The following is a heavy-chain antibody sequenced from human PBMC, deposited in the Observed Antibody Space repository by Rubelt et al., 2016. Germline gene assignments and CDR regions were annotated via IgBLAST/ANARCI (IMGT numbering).Heavy chain of an antibody. CDR1: GGTFSSYA. D-gene: IGHD3-22*01. V-gene: IGHV1-69*04. J-gene: IGHJ3*02. CDR2: IIPILGIA. CDR3: AGDRLLDDSGGGGAFDI. Sequence: QVQLVQSGAEVKKPGSSVKVSCKASGGTFSSYAISWVRQAPGQGLEWMGRIIPILGIANYAQKFQGRVTITADKPTSTAYTELSSRRSEDAAVYYCAGDRLLDDSGGGGAFDIWGQGTMVPVSS.